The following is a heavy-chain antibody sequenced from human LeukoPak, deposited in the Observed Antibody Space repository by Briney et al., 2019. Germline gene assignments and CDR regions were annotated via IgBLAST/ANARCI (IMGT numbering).Heavy chain of an antibody. J-gene: IGHJ4*02. Sequence: GESPKISCKASGYTFTTYWIGWVRQMPGKGLEWMGIVYGDDSDTRYSPSFQGQVTISADKYTTTAYLQWSSLKASDTAIYYCARRGIRDGYNYADYWGQGTLVTVSS. D-gene: IGHD5-24*01. V-gene: IGHV5-51*01. CDR1: GYTFTTYW. CDR2: VYGDDSDT. CDR3: ARRGIRDGYNYADY.